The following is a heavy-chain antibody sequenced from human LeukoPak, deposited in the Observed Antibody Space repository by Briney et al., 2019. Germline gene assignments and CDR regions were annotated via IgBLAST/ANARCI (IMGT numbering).Heavy chain of an antibody. D-gene: IGHD6-13*01. V-gene: IGHV3-23*01. CDR1: GFTFSNYA. CDR3: AKDWPSRQQLSYGSDY. J-gene: IGHJ4*02. Sequence: PGGSLRLSCAASGFTFSNYAMSWVRQAPGKGLEWVSAIDGSGGYIYYADSVKGRLTISRDNSKNTLYLQMNSLRVEDTAVYYCAKDWPSRQQLSYGSDYWGQGTLVTVSS. CDR2: IDGSGGYI.